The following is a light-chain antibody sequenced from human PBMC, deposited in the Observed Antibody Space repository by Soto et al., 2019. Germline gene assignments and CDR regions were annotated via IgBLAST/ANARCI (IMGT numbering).Light chain of an antibody. J-gene: IGLJ1*01. CDR2: GVI. CDR1: SIALEIYNR. CDR3: SIYTTDSTYV. Sequence: SARAQPPSGSGPPGRSVTFSSPGTSIALEIYNRVSGSQRPPATAPKLRINGVISRPPGVPNRFSGSRSGNTASLTIFGLQPEDEAAYYCSIYTTDSTYVFGTGTKVTVL. V-gene: IGLV2-18*01.